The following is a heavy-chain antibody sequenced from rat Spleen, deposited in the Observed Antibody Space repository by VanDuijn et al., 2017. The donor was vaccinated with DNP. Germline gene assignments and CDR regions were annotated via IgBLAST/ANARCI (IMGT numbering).Heavy chain of an antibody. CDR2: ISTSGGST. D-gene: IGHD5-1*01. J-gene: IGHJ1*01. CDR3: ARGSGTYYWYFDF. CDR1: GFTFSNYG. V-gene: IGHV5S13*01. Sequence: EVQLVESGGGLVQPGRSLKLSCAASGFTFSNYGMAWVRQAPTKGLEWVATISTSGGSTYYRDSVKGRFTISRDNARNTLYLQMNSLRSEDTATYFCARGSGTYYWYFDFWGPGTMVTVSS.